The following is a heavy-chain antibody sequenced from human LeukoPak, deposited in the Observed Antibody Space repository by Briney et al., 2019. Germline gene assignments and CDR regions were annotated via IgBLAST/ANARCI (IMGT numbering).Heavy chain of an antibody. Sequence: PGGPLRLSCAASGFTFSSYWMHWVRQVPGKGLVWVSRINSDGSSTSYADSVKGRFTISGDNAKNTLYVQMNSLRAEDTAVYYCSTGSGHAFDIWGRGTMVTVSS. D-gene: IGHD3-10*01. J-gene: IGHJ3*02. CDR1: GFTFSSYW. V-gene: IGHV3-74*01. CDR3: STGSGHAFDI. CDR2: INSDGSST.